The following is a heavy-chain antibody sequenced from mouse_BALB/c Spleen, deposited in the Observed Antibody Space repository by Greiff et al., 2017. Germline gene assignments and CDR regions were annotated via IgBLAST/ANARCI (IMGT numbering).Heavy chain of an antibody. CDR1: GFTFSSFG. J-gene: IGHJ4*01. D-gene: IGHD2-4*01. CDR3: ARSIYYDYDEAMDY. V-gene: IGHV5-17*02. CDR2: ISSGSSTI. Sequence: DVKLVESGGGLVQPGGSRKLSCAASGFTFSSFGMHWVRQAPEKGLEWVAYISSGSSTIYYADTVKGRFTISRDNPKNTLFLQMTSLRSEDTAMYYCARSIYYDYDEAMDYWGQGTSVTVSS.